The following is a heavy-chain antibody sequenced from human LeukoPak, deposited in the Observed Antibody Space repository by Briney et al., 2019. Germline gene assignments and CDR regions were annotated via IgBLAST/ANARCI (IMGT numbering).Heavy chain of an antibody. J-gene: IGHJ3*02. CDR3: ARDLSGGNYPVRGAFDI. D-gene: IGHD4-23*01. Sequence: SETLSLTCTVSGVSISNDEYYWTWIRQPPGKGLEGIGYIYHSGSTYYNPSLKSRVTISVDTSKNQFSLRLSPVTAAETAVYHCARDLSGGNYPVRGAFDIWGQGTMVSVSS. CDR1: GVSISNDEYY. CDR2: IYHSGST. V-gene: IGHV4-30-4*01.